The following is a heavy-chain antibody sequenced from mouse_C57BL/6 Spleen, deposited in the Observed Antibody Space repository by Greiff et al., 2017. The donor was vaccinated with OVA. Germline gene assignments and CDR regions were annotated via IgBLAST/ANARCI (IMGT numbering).Heavy chain of an antibody. D-gene: IGHD2-5*01. Sequence: VQLQQSGPELVKPGASVKISCKASGYTFTDYYMNWVKQSHGKSLEWIGDINPNNGGTSYNQKFKGKVTLSVDKSSSTAYMELRSLTSENSAVYYCARRVYYSNYNYAMDYWGQGTSVTVSS. CDR3: ARRVYYSNYNYAMDY. CDR1: GYTFTDYY. J-gene: IGHJ4*01. V-gene: IGHV1-26*01. CDR2: INPNNGGT.